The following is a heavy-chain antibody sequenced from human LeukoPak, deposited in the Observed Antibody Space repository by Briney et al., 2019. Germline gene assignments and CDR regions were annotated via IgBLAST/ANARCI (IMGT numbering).Heavy chain of an antibody. Sequence: SSETLSLTCTVSGGSISSGGYYWSWIRQHPGKGLEWIGYIYYSGSTYYNPSLKSRVTISVDTSKNQFSLKLSSVTAADTAVYYCARDEEWLDAFDIWGQGTMVTVSS. CDR3: ARDEEWLDAFDI. V-gene: IGHV4-31*03. CDR2: IYYSGST. J-gene: IGHJ3*02. D-gene: IGHD3-3*01. CDR1: GGSISSGGYY.